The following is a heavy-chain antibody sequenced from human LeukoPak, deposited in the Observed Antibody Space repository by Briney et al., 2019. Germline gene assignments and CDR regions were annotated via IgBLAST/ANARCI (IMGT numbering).Heavy chain of an antibody. J-gene: IGHJ3*01. CDR1: GFTFRSYA. V-gene: IGHV3-23*01. D-gene: IGHD5-12*01. CDR3: AKDLSPGVATLILGAFDF. Sequence: GGSLRLSCAASGFTFRSYAMSWVRQAPGKGLEWVSAISGSGGSTYYADSVKGRFTISRDNSKNTLYLQMSSLRAEDTAVYYCAKDLSPGVATLILGAFDFWGQGTMVTVSS. CDR2: ISGSGGST.